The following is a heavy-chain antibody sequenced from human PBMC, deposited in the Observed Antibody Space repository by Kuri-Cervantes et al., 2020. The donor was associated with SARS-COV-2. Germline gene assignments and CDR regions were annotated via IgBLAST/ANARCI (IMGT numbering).Heavy chain of an antibody. J-gene: IGHJ4*02. CDR2: IKSDGSTT. CDR3: VRLGGDNGLDY. CDR1: GFTFSNYW. Sequence: GGSLRLSCAASGFTFSNYWMTWVRQAPGKGLEWVSHIKSDGSTTTYADFVKGRFTVSRDNARNTLYLQMNSLGVEDTALYYCVRLGGDNGLDYWGQGALVTVSS. V-gene: IGHV3-74*03. D-gene: IGHD3-16*01.